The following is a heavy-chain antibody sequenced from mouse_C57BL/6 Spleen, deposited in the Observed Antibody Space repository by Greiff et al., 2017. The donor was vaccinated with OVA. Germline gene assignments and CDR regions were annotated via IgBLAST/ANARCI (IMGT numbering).Heavy chain of an antibody. CDR1: GYTFTDYY. Sequence: EVKLQQSGPELVKPGASVKISCKASGYTFTDYYMNWVKQSHGKSLEWIGDINPNNGGTSYNQKFKGKATLTVDKSSSTAYMELRSLTSEDSAVYYWARGNYDYDWFAYWGQGTLVTVSA. CDR2: INPNNGGT. V-gene: IGHV1-26*01. D-gene: IGHD2-4*01. J-gene: IGHJ3*01. CDR3: ARGNYDYDWFAY.